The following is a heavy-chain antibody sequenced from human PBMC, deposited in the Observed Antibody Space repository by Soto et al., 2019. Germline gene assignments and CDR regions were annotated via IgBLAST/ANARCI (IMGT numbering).Heavy chain of an antibody. J-gene: IGHJ6*02. CDR3: ARDPGDGMDV. CDR2: ISSSSTTL. Sequence: GGSLRLSCAASGLTFSIYSMNWVRQAPGKGLKWVSYISSSSTTLYYADSVKGLFTISRDNAKNSLYLQMHSLRDEDTAVYYCARDPGDGMDVWGQGTTVTVSS. V-gene: IGHV3-48*02. D-gene: IGHD3-10*01. CDR1: GLTFSIYS.